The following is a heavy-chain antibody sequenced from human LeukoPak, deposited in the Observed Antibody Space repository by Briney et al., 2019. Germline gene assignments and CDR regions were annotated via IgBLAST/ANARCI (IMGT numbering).Heavy chain of an antibody. D-gene: IGHD6-13*01. CDR3: ARFVERGIAAAGTARAYNWSDP. J-gene: IGHJ5*02. Sequence: SETLSLTCTVSGGSISSGGYYWSWIRQHPGKGLEWIGYIYYSGSTYYNPSLKSRVTISVDTSKNQFSLKLSSVTAADTAVYYCARFVERGIAAAGTARAYNWSDPWGQGTLVTVSS. CDR1: GGSISSGGYY. V-gene: IGHV4-31*03. CDR2: IYYSGST.